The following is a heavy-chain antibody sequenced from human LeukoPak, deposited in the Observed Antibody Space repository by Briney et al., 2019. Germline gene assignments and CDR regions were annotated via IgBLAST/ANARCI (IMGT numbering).Heavy chain of an antibody. V-gene: IGHV3-66*01. J-gene: IGHJ4*02. D-gene: IGHD6-13*01. CDR3: ARVSSSWYYDY. CDR2: IYSGGST. Sequence: GGFLRLSCAASGFTVSSNYMSWVRQAPGKGLEWVSVIYSGGSTYYADSVKVRFTISRDNSKNTLYLQMNSLRAEDTAVYYCARVSSSWYYDYWGQGTLVTVSS. CDR1: GFTVSSNY.